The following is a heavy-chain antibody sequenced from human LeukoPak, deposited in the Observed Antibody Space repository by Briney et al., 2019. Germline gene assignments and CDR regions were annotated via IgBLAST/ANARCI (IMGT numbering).Heavy chain of an antibody. CDR3: AGDGDAFDP. V-gene: IGHV3-74*01. CDR2: INTDGSTT. CDR1: GFTFSSFW. J-gene: IGHJ5*02. Sequence: PGGSLRLSCAACGFTFSSFWMHWVRQAPGKGLVWVSRINTDGSTTNYADSVKGRFTISRDNSRNTLYLQMNSLRAEDTAVYYCAGDGDAFDPWGQGTLVTVSS. D-gene: IGHD2-21*01.